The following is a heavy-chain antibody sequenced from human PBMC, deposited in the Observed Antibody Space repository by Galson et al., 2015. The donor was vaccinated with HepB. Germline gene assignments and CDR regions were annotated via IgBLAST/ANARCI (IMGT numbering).Heavy chain of an antibody. CDR2: IWYDGSNK. CDR1: RFTFSSYG. CDR3: ARGFTIFGVVILFEGGMDV. V-gene: IGHV3-33*01. D-gene: IGHD3-3*01. J-gene: IGHJ6*02. Sequence: SLRLSCAASRFTFSSYGMHWVRQAPGKGLEWVAIIWYDGSNKYYADSVKGRFTISRDNSKNTLYLQMNSLRAEDTAVYYCARGFTIFGVVILFEGGMDVWGQGTTVTVSS.